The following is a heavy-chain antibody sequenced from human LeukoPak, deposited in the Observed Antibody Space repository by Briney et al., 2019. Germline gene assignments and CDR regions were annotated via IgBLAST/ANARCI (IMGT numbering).Heavy chain of an antibody. CDR3: ATDGSYCSSPSCYNY. CDR1: GYTLTELS. D-gene: IGHD2-2*02. V-gene: IGHV1-24*01. J-gene: IGHJ4*02. Sequence: GASVKVTCKVSGYTLTELSMHWVRPAPGKGLEWMGGFDPEDGETIYAQKFQGRVTMTEDTSTDTAYMELSSLRSEDTAVYYCATDGSYCSSPSCYNYWGQGPLVTVSS. CDR2: FDPEDGET.